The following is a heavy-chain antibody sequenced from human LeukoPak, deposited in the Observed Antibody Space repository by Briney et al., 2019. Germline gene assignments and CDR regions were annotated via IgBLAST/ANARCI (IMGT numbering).Heavy chain of an antibody. CDR1: GGSISSYY. D-gene: IGHD3-22*01. CDR3: ARLPGVTMIVVDPFDY. V-gene: IGHV4-59*12. CDR2: IYYSGRT. Sequence: SETLSLTCTVSGGSISSYYWSSVRQPPGKGLEWNGYIYYSGRTNTNPSLKSRVTISVDTSKNQFSLKLSSVTAAATAVYYCARLPGVTMIVVDPFDYWGQGTLVTVSS. J-gene: IGHJ4*02.